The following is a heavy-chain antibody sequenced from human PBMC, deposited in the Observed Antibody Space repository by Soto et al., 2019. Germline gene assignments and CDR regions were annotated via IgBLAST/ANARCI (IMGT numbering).Heavy chain of an antibody. CDR2: ITGSGSSI. CDR1: GFSFNKYA. CDR3: AKDDVSGDGLWLVSA. J-gene: IGHJ5*02. Sequence: DVHLLESGGGLVQPGGSLKLSCVASGFSFNKYAMIWVSQAPGKGQEWVSGITGSGSSIQYTASVKGRFTISRDNSKNTVYLQMDYLRAEDTAMYYCAKDDVSGDGLWLVSAWGQGTPVTVS. D-gene: IGHD2-21*02. V-gene: IGHV3-23*01.